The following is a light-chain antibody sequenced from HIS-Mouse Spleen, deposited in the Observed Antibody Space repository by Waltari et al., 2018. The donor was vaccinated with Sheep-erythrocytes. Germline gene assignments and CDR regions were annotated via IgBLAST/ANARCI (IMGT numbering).Light chain of an antibody. J-gene: IGKJ4*01. CDR2: GAS. Sequence: EIVLTQSPGTLSLSPGESATLSCRASQSVSSSYLAWYQQKPGQAPRLLIYGASSRATGIPDRFNGSGSGTDFTLTISRLEPEDFAVYYCQQYGSSPLTFGGGTKVEIK. CDR3: QQYGSSPLT. CDR1: QSVSSSY. V-gene: IGKV3-20*01.